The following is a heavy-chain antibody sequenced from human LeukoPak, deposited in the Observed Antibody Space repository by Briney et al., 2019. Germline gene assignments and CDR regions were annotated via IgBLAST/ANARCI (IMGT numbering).Heavy chain of an antibody. CDR3: AKGVAVASPYYFDY. Sequence: GRSLRLSCAASGFTLSSYAMSWVRQAPGKGLEWVSPISGSGSSTYYADSVKGRFTISRDNSKNTLYLQMNSLRAEDTAVYYCAKGVAVASPYYFDYWGQGTLVTVSS. J-gene: IGHJ4*02. CDR2: ISGSGSST. V-gene: IGHV3-23*01. CDR1: GFTLSSYA. D-gene: IGHD6-19*01.